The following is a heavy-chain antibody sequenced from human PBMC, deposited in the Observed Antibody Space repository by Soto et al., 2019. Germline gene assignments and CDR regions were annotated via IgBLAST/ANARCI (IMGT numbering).Heavy chain of an antibody. J-gene: IGHJ3*02. Sequence: SETLSLTCAVYGGSFSDYYWIWIRQPPGKGLEWTGEINHSGSANYKLSLKSPVTISVDTSRKQFSLKLSSVTAADTAVYYCARVSMGSFDIWGQGTMVTVSS. V-gene: IGHV4-34*01. D-gene: IGHD2-8*01. CDR3: ARVSMGSFDI. CDR2: INHSGSA. CDR1: GGSFSDYY.